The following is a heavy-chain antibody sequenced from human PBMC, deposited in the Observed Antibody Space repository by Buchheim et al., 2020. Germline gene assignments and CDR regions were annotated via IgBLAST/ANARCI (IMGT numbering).Heavy chain of an antibody. CDR3: ARGGTGSYDYYYYYGMDV. D-gene: IGHD3-10*01. CDR1: GFTFSSYW. V-gene: IGHV3-7*01. J-gene: IGHJ6*02. CDR2: IKQAGSEK. Sequence: EVQLVESGGGLVQPGGSLRLSCAASGFTFSSYWMSWVRQAPGKGLEWVANIKQAGSEKYYVDSVKGRFTISRDNAKNSLYLQMNSPRAEDTAVYYCARGGTGSYDYYYYYGMDVWGQGTT.